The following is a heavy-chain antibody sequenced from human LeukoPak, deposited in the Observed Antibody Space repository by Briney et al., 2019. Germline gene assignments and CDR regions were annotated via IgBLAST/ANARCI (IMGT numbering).Heavy chain of an antibody. V-gene: IGHV1-2*06. CDR3: ARGPWSGSYMVY. Sequence: ASVKVSCKASGYTFTGYYMHWVRQAPGQGLEWMGRTNPNSGGTNYAQKFQGRVTMTRDTSISTAYMELSRLRSDDTAVYYCARGPWSGSYMVYWGQGTLVTVSS. J-gene: IGHJ4*02. D-gene: IGHD1-26*01. CDR1: GYTFTGYY. CDR2: TNPNSGGT.